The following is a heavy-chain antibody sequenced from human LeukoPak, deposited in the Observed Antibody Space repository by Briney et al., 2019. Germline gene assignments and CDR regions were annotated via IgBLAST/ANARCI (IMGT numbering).Heavy chain of an antibody. CDR3: ARSRMATAYFDY. CDR1: GGSFSGYY. Sequence: PSETLSLTCAVYGGSFSGYYWSWIRQPPGKGLEWIGEINHSGSTNYNPSLKGRVTISVDTSKNQFSLKLSSVTAADTAVYYCARSRMATAYFDYWGQGTLVTVSS. D-gene: IGHD2-21*02. V-gene: IGHV4-34*01. J-gene: IGHJ4*02. CDR2: INHSGST.